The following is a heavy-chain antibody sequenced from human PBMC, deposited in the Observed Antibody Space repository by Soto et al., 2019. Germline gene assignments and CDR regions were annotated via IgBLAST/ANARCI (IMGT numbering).Heavy chain of an antibody. Sequence: SETLSLTCAVYVGSFSGYYWSLIRQPPGKGLEWIGEINHSGSANYNPSLKIRVTISVDTSKNQFSLKLSSVTAADTAVYYCARGLAIFGVVPLYYYGLEVWGQGTTVTVSS. D-gene: IGHD3-3*01. V-gene: IGHV4-34*01. CDR1: VGSFSGYY. CDR2: INHSGSA. CDR3: ARGLAIFGVVPLYYYGLEV. J-gene: IGHJ6*02.